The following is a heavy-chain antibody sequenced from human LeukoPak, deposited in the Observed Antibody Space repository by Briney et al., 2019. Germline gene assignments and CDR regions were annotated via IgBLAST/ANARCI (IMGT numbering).Heavy chain of an antibody. CDR3: ARLPCSSTSCYFDY. D-gene: IGHD2-2*01. J-gene: IGHJ4*02. CDR1: GYTFTGYY. CDR2: IIPIFGTA. V-gene: IGHV1-69*13. Sequence: SVKVSCKASGYTFTGYYMHWVRQAPGQGLEWMGGIIPIFGTANYAQKFQGRVTITADESTSTAYMELSSLRSEDTAVYYCARLPCSSTSCYFDYWGQGTLVTVSS.